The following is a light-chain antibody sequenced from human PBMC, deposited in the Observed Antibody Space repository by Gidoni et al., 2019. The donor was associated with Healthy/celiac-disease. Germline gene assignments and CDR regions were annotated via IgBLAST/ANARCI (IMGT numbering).Light chain of an antibody. Sequence: EIVMTQSPATLSVSPGERATLSCRASQSVSSNLAWYQQKPGQAPRPRIYGASTRATGIPARLSGSGSGTEFTLTISSLQSEDFAVYYCQQYNNWPPVTFGQGTKLEIK. CDR3: QQYNNWPPVT. J-gene: IGKJ2*01. V-gene: IGKV3-15*01. CDR2: GAS. CDR1: QSVSSN.